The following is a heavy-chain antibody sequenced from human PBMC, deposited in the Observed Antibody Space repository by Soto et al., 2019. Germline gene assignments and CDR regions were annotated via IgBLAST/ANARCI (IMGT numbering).Heavy chain of an antibody. Sequence: QVQLVQSGAEVKKPGASVKVSCKASGYTFTSYGISWVRQAPGQGLEWMGWISAYNGNTNYAQKLQGRVTMTTGTATSTAYMERRGLRSDDAAVYYCAREYGSGSRFDSWGQGTLVTVSS. CDR3: AREYGSGSRFDS. CDR2: ISAYNGNT. V-gene: IGHV1-18*01. CDR1: GYTFTSYG. D-gene: IGHD3-10*01. J-gene: IGHJ4*02.